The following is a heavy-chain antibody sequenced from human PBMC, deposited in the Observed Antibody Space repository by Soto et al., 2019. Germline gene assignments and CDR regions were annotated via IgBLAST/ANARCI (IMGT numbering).Heavy chain of an antibody. CDR1: GGSISSSSYY. CDR2: IYYSGST. J-gene: IGHJ4*02. V-gene: IGHV4-39*01. CDR3: ARSMTTVVTLDY. D-gene: IGHD4-17*01. Sequence: SETLSLTCTVSGGSISSSSYYWGWIRQPPGKGLEWIGSIYYSGSTYYNPSLKSRVTISVDTSKNQFPLKLSSVTAADTAVYYGARSMTTVVTLDYWGQGTLVPVSS.